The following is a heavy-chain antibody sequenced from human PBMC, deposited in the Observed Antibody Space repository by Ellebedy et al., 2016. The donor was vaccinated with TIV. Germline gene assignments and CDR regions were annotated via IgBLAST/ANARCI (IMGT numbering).Heavy chain of an antibody. Sequence: SLKISCGASGFRFDDYGLHWVRQAPGKGLEWVSGITWNSNSIEYADSVKGRFTISRDNAKNSLYLQMNSLRAEDTASYYCAKARYCSGGTCNPIDYWGQGTLVTVSS. V-gene: IGHV3-9*01. CDR2: ITWNSNSI. D-gene: IGHD2-15*01. J-gene: IGHJ4*02. CDR3: AKARYCSGGTCNPIDY. CDR1: GFRFDDYG.